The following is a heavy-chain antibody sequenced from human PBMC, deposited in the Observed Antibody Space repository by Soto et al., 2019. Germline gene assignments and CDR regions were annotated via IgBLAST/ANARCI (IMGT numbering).Heavy chain of an antibody. CDR3: AREYQRSGYYAEGMDV. CDR1: GGSSSSGDYY. CDR2: IYYSGST. D-gene: IGHD3-3*01. Sequence: TLSLTCAVSGGSSSSGDYYWRLIRQPPGKGLEWIGYIYYSGSTYYNPSLKSRVTISVDTSKNQFSLKLSSVTAADTAVYYCAREYQRSGYYAEGMDVWGQGTTVTLSS. J-gene: IGHJ6*02. V-gene: IGHV4-30-4*01.